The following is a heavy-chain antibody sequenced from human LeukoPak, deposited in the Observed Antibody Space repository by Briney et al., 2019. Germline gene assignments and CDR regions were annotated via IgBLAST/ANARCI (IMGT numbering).Heavy chain of an antibody. CDR1: GGSITSSIDY. CDR2: IYYSTST. V-gene: IGHV4-39*07. D-gene: IGHD5-12*01. Sequence: SETLSLTCTVFGGSITSSIDYWGWVRQPPGKGLEWIATIYYSTSTNYNPSLKSRVTISVDTSKNQFSLKLSSVTAADTAVYYCARRYIGYAGFDYWGQGTLVTVSS. J-gene: IGHJ4*02. CDR3: ARRYIGYAGFDY.